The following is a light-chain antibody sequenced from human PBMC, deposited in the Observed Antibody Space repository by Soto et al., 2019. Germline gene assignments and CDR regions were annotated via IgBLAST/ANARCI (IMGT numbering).Light chain of an antibody. CDR1: QGISSY. Sequence: ILMPQSTSLLSASTGDRFTVIFRMSQGISSYLAWYQQKPGKAPELLIYAASTLQSGVPSRFSGSGSGTDFTLTISSLEPEDFAVYYCQQRSNWPTFGQGTRLEIK. V-gene: IGKV1D-8*03. CDR3: QQRSNWPT. CDR2: AAS. J-gene: IGKJ5*01.